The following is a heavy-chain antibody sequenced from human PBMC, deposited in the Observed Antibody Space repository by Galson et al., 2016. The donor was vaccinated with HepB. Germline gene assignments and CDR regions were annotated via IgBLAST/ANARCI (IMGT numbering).Heavy chain of an antibody. CDR2: ISAFNGNR. CDR1: GYNFTNYG. D-gene: IGHD1-1*01. J-gene: IGHJ3*01. V-gene: IGHV1-18*01. Sequence: SVKVSCKAYGYNFTNYGISWVRQAPGQGLEWMGWISAFNGNRNYAQTLQGRVTMTTVTSTATAYMELRSLRHDDTAVYYCATSGPGDQNDAFEVWGQGTMVAVSS. CDR3: ATSGPGDQNDAFEV.